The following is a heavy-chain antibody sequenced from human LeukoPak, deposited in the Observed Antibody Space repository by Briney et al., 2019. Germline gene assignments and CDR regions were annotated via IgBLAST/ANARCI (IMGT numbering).Heavy chain of an antibody. CDR3: AKYCGYSSSWYKLGFDY. J-gene: IGHJ4*02. V-gene: IGHV3-23*01. D-gene: IGHD6-13*01. CDR2: ISSSGGST. CDR1: GFTFSTYA. Sequence: QPGGSLRLSCAASGFTFSTYAMSWVRQAPGKGLEWVSAISSSGGSTYYADSVKGRFTISRDNSKNTLYLQMNSLRAEDTAVYYCAKYCGYSSSWYKLGFDYCGQGTLVTVSS.